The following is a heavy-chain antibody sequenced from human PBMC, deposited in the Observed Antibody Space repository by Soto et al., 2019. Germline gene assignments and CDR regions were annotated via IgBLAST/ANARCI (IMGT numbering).Heavy chain of an antibody. V-gene: IGHV3-23*01. CDR2: INGRGDDT. D-gene: IGHD1-26*01. CDR3: AKSSPQSSAWAPFDS. CDR1: GFTFWGYA. Sequence: VQLMESGGGLVQPGGSLRLSCAASGFTFWGYAMSWVRQPPGKGLEWVSSINGRGDDTYYADSVRGRFTISRDNSKNTPYLQIDNLRADVTAMLYCAKSSPQSSAWAPFDSWGQGTLVTVSS. J-gene: IGHJ5*01.